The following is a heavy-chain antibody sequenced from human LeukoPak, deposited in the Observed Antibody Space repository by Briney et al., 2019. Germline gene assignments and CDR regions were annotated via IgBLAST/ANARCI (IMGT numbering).Heavy chain of an antibody. CDR1: GGSVSSGGYY. D-gene: IGHD6-6*01. Sequence: SETLSLTCTVSGGSVSSGGYYWSWIRQPPEKGLEFIGYIYYTGSTNYNPSLKSRVTISVDTSKNQFSLRLSSVTAADTAVYYCARVRYGGSPKYYFDYWGQGTLVTVSS. J-gene: IGHJ4*02. CDR3: ARVRYGGSPKYYFDY. CDR2: IYYTGST. V-gene: IGHV4-61*08.